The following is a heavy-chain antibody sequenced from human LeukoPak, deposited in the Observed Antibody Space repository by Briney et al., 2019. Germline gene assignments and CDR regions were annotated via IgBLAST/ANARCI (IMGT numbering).Heavy chain of an antibody. V-gene: IGHV1-58*01. J-gene: IGHJ4*02. CDR1: GFTFARSA. CDR2: IVIANGNT. Sequence: SLKVSCKTSGFTFARSAVQWVRQARGQRPEWIGWIVIANGNTNYAQKFQERLTITRDMSTSTAYMELSSLRSEDTAVYYCAAEDDFLTGYYDFDYWGQGTVVTVSS. CDR3: AAEDDFLTGYYDFDY. D-gene: IGHD3-9*01.